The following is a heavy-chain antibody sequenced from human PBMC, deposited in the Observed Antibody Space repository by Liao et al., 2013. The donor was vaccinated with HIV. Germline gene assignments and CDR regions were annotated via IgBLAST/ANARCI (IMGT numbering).Heavy chain of an antibody. CDR1: GGSFSGYY. V-gene: IGHV4-34*02. CDR3: VRALVRGRPPHY. CDR2: INHTGST. D-gene: IGHD3-10*01. J-gene: IGHJ4*02. Sequence: QVQLQQWGAGLLKPSETLSLTCAVYGGSFSGYYWNWIRQSPGKGLEWIGEINHTGSTKYNPSLKSRVSISVDTSKNQFSLKLSSVTAADTSVYFCVRALVRGRPPHYWGQGTLVTVSS.